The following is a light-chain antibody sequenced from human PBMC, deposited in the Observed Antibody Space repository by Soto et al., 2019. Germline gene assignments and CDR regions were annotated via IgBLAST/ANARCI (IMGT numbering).Light chain of an antibody. V-gene: IGLV1-44*01. Sequence: QSVLTQPPSASGTPGQGVTISCSGSISNIGSKTVKWYQQIPGTAPQLLIYSDDQRPSGVPDRFSGSKSGTSASLAISGLQAEDEADYYCAAWDDSLSGYVFGTGTKLTVL. CDR3: AAWDDSLSGYV. CDR2: SDD. CDR1: ISNIGSKT. J-gene: IGLJ1*01.